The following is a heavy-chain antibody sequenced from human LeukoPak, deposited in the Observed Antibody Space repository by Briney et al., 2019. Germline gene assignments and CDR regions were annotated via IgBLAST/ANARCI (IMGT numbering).Heavy chain of an antibody. Sequence: PGGSLRLSCAASGFTVSSNYMSWVRQAPGKGLEWVSVIYSGGSTYYADSVKGRFTISRDNSKNTLYLQINNLRAEDTAVYYCARGYGSGSYYYFDYWGQGTLVTVSS. CDR2: IYSGGST. CDR1: GFTVSSNY. D-gene: IGHD3-10*01. CDR3: ARGYGSGSYYYFDY. J-gene: IGHJ4*02. V-gene: IGHV3-53*01.